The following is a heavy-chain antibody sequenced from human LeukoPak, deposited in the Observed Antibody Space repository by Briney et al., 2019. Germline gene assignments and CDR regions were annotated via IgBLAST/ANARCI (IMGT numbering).Heavy chain of an antibody. CDR1: GGSFSGHY. J-gene: IGHJ5*02. Sequence: SETLSLTCGVYGGSFSGHYWSWIRQPPGKGLEWIGEISYSGSTNYKLSLKSRVTISVDTSKNQFSLKLMSVTAADTAVYYCARDSGTTGEVKFDPWGQGTLVTVSS. CDR2: ISYSGST. D-gene: IGHD3-10*01. CDR3: ARDSGTTGEVKFDP. V-gene: IGHV4-34*01.